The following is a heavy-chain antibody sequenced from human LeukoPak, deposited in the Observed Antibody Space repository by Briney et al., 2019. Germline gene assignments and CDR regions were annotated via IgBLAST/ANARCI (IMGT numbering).Heavy chain of an antibody. Sequence: RASVKVSCKASGYTFTNYYMHWVRQAPGQGLEWMGIINPSGNSTSYAQKFQGRVTMTWDTSTSTVYMEVSSLRFEDTAVYYCAPSAFDYWGQGTLVTVSP. V-gene: IGHV1-46*01. CDR3: APSAFDY. D-gene: IGHD3-10*01. J-gene: IGHJ4*02. CDR2: INPSGNST. CDR1: GYTFTNYY.